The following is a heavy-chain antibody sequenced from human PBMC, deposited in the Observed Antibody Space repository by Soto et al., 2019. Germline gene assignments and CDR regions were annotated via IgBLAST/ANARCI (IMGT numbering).Heavy chain of an antibody. V-gene: IGHV3-11*05. CDR3: VKDDRILGRRYFDL. D-gene: IGHD2-15*01. CDR2: ISSSSGYT. Sequence: LRLSCAASGFTFSDYYMSWIRQAPGKGLEWVSYISSSSGYTNYADSVKGRLTISRDNSKNTLFLQMNSLRVEDTAVYYCVKDDRILGRRYFDLWGRGTLVTVSS. J-gene: IGHJ2*01. CDR1: GFTFSDYY.